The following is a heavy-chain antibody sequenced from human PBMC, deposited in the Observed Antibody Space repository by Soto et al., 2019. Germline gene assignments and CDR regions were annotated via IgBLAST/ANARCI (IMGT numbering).Heavy chain of an antibody. CDR2: IYSGGST. V-gene: IGHV3-66*04. J-gene: IGHJ4*02. CDR1: GFTVSSNY. Sequence: GGSLRLSCAASGFTVSSNYMSWVRQAPGNGLEWVSVIYSGGSTYYADSVKGRFTISRDNSKNTLYLQMNSLRAEDTAVYYCARLDTITMVRGPYFDYWGQGTLVTVSS. CDR3: ARLDTITMVRGPYFDY. D-gene: IGHD3-10*01.